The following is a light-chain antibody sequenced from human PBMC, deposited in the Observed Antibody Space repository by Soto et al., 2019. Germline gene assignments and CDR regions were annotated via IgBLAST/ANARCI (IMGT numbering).Light chain of an antibody. J-gene: IGKJ4*01. CDR2: DAS. CDR1: QDISNY. Sequence: DIQMTQSPTSLSASVGDRVTITCQASQDISNYLNWYQQRPGKAPKLLIYDASNLETGVPSRFSGSGSGTDFTFTINSLQPEGIATYYCQQYDHLPLTFGGGTKVQIK. CDR3: QQYDHLPLT. V-gene: IGKV1-33*01.